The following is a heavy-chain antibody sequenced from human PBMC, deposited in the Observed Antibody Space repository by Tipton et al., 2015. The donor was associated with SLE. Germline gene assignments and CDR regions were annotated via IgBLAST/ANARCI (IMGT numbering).Heavy chain of an antibody. CDR1: GGSISSSSYY. CDR2: IYHSGST. Sequence: TLSLTCTVSGGSISSSSYYWGWIRQPPGKGLEWIGSIYHSGSTYYNPSLKSRVTISVDTSKNQFSLKLSSVTAADTAVYYCARAGTVTAALFDYWGQGTLVTVSS. V-gene: IGHV4-39*07. CDR3: ARAGTVTAALFDY. J-gene: IGHJ4*02. D-gene: IGHD4-17*01.